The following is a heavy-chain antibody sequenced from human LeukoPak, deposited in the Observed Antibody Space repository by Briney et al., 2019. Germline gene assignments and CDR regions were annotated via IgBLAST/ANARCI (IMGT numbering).Heavy chain of an antibody. Sequence: VASVKVSCKASGYTFTGYYMHWVRQAPGQGLEWMGWINPNSGGTNYAQKFQGRVTMTRDTSISTAYMELSRLRSDDTAVYYCARDGSSGYFAFDIWGQGTMVTVSS. CDR1: GYTFTGYY. V-gene: IGHV1-2*02. J-gene: IGHJ3*02. CDR3: ARDGSSGYFAFDI. D-gene: IGHD3-22*01. CDR2: INPNSGGT.